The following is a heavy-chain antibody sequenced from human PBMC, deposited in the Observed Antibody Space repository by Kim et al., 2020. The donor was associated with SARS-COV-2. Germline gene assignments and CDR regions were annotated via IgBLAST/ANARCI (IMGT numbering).Heavy chain of an antibody. Sequence: GGSLRLSCAASGFTFSGYTMNWVRQTPGKGLEWVSSISSSSGYIYYADSVKGRFTISRDNAKKSLYLQMNSLRAEDTAVYYCARDLGIATGGRGFDHWG. CDR2: ISSSSGYI. D-gene: IGHD6-13*01. V-gene: IGHV3-21*01. J-gene: IGHJ4*01. CDR1: GFTFSGYT. CDR3: ARDLGIATGGRGFDH.